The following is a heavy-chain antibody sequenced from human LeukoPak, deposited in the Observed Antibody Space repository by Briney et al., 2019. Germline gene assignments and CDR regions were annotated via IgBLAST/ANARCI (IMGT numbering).Heavy chain of an antibody. J-gene: IGHJ4*02. D-gene: IGHD5-18*01. V-gene: IGHV3-21*04. CDR1: RFTFSSYS. Sequence: GGSLRLSCAASRFTFSSYSMNWVRQAPGKGLEWVSSISSSSSYIYYADSVKGRFTISRDNAKNSLYLQMNSLRADDTAVYYCARDRGYSFDSPYRYFDYWAQGTLVTVSS. CDR3: ARDRGYSFDSPYRYFDY. CDR2: ISSSSSYI.